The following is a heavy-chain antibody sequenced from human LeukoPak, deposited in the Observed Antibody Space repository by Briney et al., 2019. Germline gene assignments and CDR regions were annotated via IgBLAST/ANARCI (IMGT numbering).Heavy chain of an antibody. CDR3: ARGRGYYGSGMLYGMDV. D-gene: IGHD3-10*01. CDR2: INHSGST. V-gene: IGHV4-34*01. Sequence: PSETLSLTCAVYGGSFSGYYWSWIRQPPAKGLEWIGEINHSGSTNYNPSLKSRVTISVDTSKHQFSLKLSSVTAADTAVYYCARGRGYYGSGMLYGMDVWGKGTTVTVSS. CDR1: GGSFSGYY. J-gene: IGHJ6*04.